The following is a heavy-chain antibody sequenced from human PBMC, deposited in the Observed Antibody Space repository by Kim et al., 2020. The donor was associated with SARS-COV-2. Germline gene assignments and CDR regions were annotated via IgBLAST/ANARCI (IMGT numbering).Heavy chain of an antibody. CDR2: T. V-gene: IGHV1-3*01. J-gene: IGHJ5*02. D-gene: IGHD6-13*01. Sequence: TKYSQECQGRVTITRDTSASTAYMELSSLRSEDTAVYYCARGGYSSSLDPWGQGTLVTVSS. CDR3: ARGGYSSSLDP.